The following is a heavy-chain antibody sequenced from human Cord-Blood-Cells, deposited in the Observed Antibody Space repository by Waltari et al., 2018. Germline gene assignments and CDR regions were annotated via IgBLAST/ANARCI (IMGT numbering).Heavy chain of an antibody. J-gene: IGHJ4*02. Sequence: QVQLVQSGAEVKKPGASVKVSCKASGYTFTSYAMHWVRQAPGQRLEWMGWINAGNGNTKYSQKFQGRVTITRDTSASTAYRELSSLRSEDTAVYYCARGARIVVVPAAIDYWGQGTLVTVSS. CDR3: ARGARIVVVPAAIDY. CDR2: INAGNGNT. D-gene: IGHD2-2*02. CDR1: GYTFTSYA. V-gene: IGHV1-3*01.